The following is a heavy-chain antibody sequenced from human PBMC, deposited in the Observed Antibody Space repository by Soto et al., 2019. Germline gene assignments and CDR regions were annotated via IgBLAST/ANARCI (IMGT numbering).Heavy chain of an antibody. Sequence: PSETLSLTCAVSGGSISSGGYSWSWIRQPPGKGLEWIGNIHYNGNTKYNPSLKSRVTISVDTSKNQFSLKLISVTAADTAKYFCAREGNLGRWLQPLDFWGQGTLVTVSS. D-gene: IGHD5-12*01. CDR2: IHYNGNT. J-gene: IGHJ4*02. V-gene: IGHV4-61*08. CDR1: GGSISSGGYS. CDR3: AREGNLGRWLQPLDF.